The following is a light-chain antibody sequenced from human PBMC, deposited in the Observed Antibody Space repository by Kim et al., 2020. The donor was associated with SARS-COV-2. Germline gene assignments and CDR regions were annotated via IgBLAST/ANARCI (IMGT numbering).Light chain of an antibody. CDR2: GKN. CDR3: NSRDSSGNHVL. V-gene: IGLV3-19*01. Sequence: SSELTQDPAVSVALGQTVRITCQGDSLRSYYASWYQQKPGQAPVLVIYGKNNRPSGIPDRFSGSSSGNTASLTITGAQAEDEADYYCNSRDSSGNHVLFGGGTQLTVL. J-gene: IGLJ2*01. CDR1: SLRSYY.